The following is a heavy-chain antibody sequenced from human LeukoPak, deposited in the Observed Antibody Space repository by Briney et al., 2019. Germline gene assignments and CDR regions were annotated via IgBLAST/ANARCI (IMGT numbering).Heavy chain of an antibody. D-gene: IGHD3-16*01. CDR3: ARGYDVVRYI. CDR1: GGSISSSSYY. V-gene: IGHV4-61*05. Sequence: SETLSLTCTVSGGSISSSSYYWGWIRQPPGKGLEWIGYIYYSGSTNYNPSLKSRVTISVDTSKNQFSLKLSSVTAADTAVYYCARGYDVVRYIWGQGTLVTVSS. CDR2: IYYSGST. J-gene: IGHJ4*02.